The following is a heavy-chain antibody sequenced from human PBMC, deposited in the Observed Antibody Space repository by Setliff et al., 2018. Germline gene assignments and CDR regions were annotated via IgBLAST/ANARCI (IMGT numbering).Heavy chain of an antibody. CDR2: IYCSGSN. CDR3: ARVNQYSSVWYNYYYGMDV. V-gene: IGHV4-39*07. Sequence: PSETLSLTCTVSGGTISSSSYYWGWIRQPTGMGLELVGRIYCSGSNYYNPSHKSRVTISVDTSKKQFSLKLSSVTAAATAVYYCARVNQYSSVWYNYYYGMDVWGQGTTVTVSS. D-gene: IGHD6-19*01. J-gene: IGHJ6*02. CDR1: GGTISSSSYY.